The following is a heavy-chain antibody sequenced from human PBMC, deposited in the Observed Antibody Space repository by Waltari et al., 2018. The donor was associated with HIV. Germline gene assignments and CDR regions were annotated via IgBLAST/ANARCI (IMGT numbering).Heavy chain of an antibody. CDR1: GFTLGTTG. CDR3: AKDKGGVTYIFDY. J-gene: IGHJ4*02. Sequence: QVQLVESGGGVVQPGRYLRLPCAASGFTLGTTGMHWSRQAPGKGLEWVAFIAYDGDNKYYADSVKGRCTLSRDNSKNTVYLQINSLRAEDSAVYYCAKDKGGVTYIFDYWGQGTLVTVSS. V-gene: IGHV3-30*18. CDR2: IAYDGDNK. D-gene: IGHD1-1*01.